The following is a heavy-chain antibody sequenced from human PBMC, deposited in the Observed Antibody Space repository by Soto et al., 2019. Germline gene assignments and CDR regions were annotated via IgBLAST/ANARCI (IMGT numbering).Heavy chain of an antibody. CDR1: GGSISSSSYY. Sequence: SETLSLTCTVSGGSISSSSYYWGWIRHPPGKGLEWIGSIYYSGSTYYNPSLKSRVTISVDTSKNQFSLKLSSVTAADTAVYYCARPNIVVVPAAMNGWFDPWGQGTLVTXSS. CDR2: IYYSGST. D-gene: IGHD2-2*01. CDR3: ARPNIVVVPAAMNGWFDP. V-gene: IGHV4-39*01. J-gene: IGHJ5*02.